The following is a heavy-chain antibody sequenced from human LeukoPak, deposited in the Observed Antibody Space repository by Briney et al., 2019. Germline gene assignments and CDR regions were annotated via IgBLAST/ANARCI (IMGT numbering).Heavy chain of an antibody. Sequence: SETLSLTCAVSGGSISSNNWWSWVRQPPGKGLEWIGYIYYSGSTNYNPSLKSRVTISVDTSKNQFSLKLSSVTAADTAVYYCARGDDSGYYDYFDYWGQGALVTVSS. CDR2: IYYSGST. V-gene: IGHV4-4*02. J-gene: IGHJ4*02. D-gene: IGHD3-22*01. CDR3: ARGDDSGYYDYFDY. CDR1: GGSISSNNW.